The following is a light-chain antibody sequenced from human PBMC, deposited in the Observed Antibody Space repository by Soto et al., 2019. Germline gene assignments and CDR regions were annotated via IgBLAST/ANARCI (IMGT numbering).Light chain of an antibody. CDR3: QSFDTSLTDLYV. CDR1: SSNIGAGYH. V-gene: IGLV1-40*01. Sequence: QSVLTQPPSVSGAPGQSVTISCTGSSSNIGAGYHVHWYQQLPGTAPKLLIYADTNRPSGVPDRFSGSKSGTSASLAITGLQTDDEADYYCQSFDTSLTDLYVFGTGTKVTVL. CDR2: ADT. J-gene: IGLJ1*01.